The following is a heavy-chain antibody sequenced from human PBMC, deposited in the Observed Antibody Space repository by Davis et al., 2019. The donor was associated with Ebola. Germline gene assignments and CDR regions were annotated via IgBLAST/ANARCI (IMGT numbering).Heavy chain of an antibody. CDR2: ISWNSGSI. J-gene: IGHJ6*04. Sequence: SLKISCAASGFTFDDYAMHWVRQAPGKGLEWVSGISWNSGSIGYADSVKGRFTISRDNAKNSLYLQMNSLRAEDTALYYCAKGRCGAVAGTECYYYGMDVWGKGTTVTVSS. CDR3: AKGRCGAVAGTECYYYGMDV. V-gene: IGHV3-9*01. CDR1: GFTFDDYA. D-gene: IGHD6-19*01.